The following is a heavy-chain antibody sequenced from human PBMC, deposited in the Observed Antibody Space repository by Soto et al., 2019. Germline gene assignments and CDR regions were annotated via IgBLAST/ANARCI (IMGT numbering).Heavy chain of an antibody. CDR2: IYYSGST. D-gene: IGHD2-2*01. CDR3: ARSSTSANYFDY. J-gene: IGHJ4*02. CDR1: GGSISSGGYY. V-gene: IGHV4-31*03. Sequence: QVQLQESGPGLVKPSQTLSLTCTVSGGSISSGGYYWSWIRQHPGKGLEWIGYIYYSGSTYYNPSLKTRVTISVDTSKNQFSLKLSSVTAADTAVYYCARSSTSANYFDYCGQGTLVTVAS.